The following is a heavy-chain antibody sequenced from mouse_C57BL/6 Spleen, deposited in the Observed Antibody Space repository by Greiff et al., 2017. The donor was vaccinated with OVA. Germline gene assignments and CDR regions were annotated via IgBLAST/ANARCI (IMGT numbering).Heavy chain of an antibody. J-gene: IGHJ3*01. CDR3: ARGSSYGFAY. Sequence: EVKLMESGGGLLKPEGSLKLSCAASGLTFSAYGLHGFRRAPGRGRGGFAYISSGSSTIYYADTVKGRFTISRDNAKNTLFLQMTSLRSLDTAMYYCARGSSYGFAYWGQGTLVTVSA. D-gene: IGHD1-1*01. CDR2: ISSGSSTI. V-gene: IGHV5-17*01. CDR1: GLTFSAYG.